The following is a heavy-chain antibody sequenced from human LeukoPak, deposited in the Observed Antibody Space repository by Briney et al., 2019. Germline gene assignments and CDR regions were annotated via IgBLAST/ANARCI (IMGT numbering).Heavy chain of an antibody. CDR3: AILPGYSSGWYEVNY. CDR2: ISGSGGST. CDR1: GFTFSSYA. V-gene: IGHV3-23*01. Sequence: GGSLRLSCAASGFTFSSYAMSWVRQAPGKGLEWVSAISGSGGSTYYADSVKGRFTISRDNSRNTLYLQMNSPRAEDTAVYYCAILPGYSSGWYEVNYWGQGTLVTVSS. J-gene: IGHJ4*02. D-gene: IGHD6-13*01.